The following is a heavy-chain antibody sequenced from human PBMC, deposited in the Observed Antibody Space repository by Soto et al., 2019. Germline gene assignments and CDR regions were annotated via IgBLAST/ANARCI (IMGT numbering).Heavy chain of an antibody. V-gene: IGHV1-18*01. CDR1: GYTFTSYG. J-gene: IGHJ6*03. D-gene: IGHD4-17*01. Sequence: ASVKVSCKASGYTFTSYGISWVRQAPGQGLEWMGWISAYNGNTNYAQKLQGRVTMTTDTSTSTAYMELRSLRSDDTAVYYCARDGLRKGYYYYMDVWGKGTTVTVSS. CDR2: ISAYNGNT. CDR3: ARDGLRKGYYYYMDV.